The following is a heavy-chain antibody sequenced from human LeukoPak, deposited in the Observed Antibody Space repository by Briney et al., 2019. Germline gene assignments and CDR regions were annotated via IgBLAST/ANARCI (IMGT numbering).Heavy chain of an antibody. Sequence: PGGSLRLSCAASGITLSSYSMNWVRQAPGKGLEWVSSISSSSSYTHYADSVKGRFTISRDNAKNSLYLQMNSQRAEDTATYYCARDSSGYYPDFDYWGQGTLVTVSS. J-gene: IGHJ4*02. CDR2: ISSSSSYT. CDR1: GITLSSYS. D-gene: IGHD3-22*01. CDR3: ARDSSGYYPDFDY. V-gene: IGHV3-21*01.